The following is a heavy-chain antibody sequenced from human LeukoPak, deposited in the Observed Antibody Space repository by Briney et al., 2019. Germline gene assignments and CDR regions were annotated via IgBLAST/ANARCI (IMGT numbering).Heavy chain of an antibody. J-gene: IGHJ4*02. CDR1: GFTFSSYA. D-gene: IGHD2-2*01. Sequence: HPGGSLGLSCAASGFTFSSYAMHWVRQAPGKGLEWVAVISYDGSNKYYADSVKGRFTISRDNSKNTLYLQMNSLRAEDTAVYYCASIVVVPAAYDYWGQGTLVTVSS. V-gene: IGHV3-30-3*01. CDR3: ASIVVVPAAYDY. CDR2: ISYDGSNK.